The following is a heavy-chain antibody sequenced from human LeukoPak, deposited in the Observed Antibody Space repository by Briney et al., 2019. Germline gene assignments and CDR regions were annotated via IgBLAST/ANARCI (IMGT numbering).Heavy chain of an antibody. Sequence: PGGSLRLSCAASGFTFSSYEMNWVRQAPGKGLEWVSYISSSGSIIYYADSVKGRFTISRDNAKNSLYLQMNSLRGEDTAVYYCARDGPYSSSWYGYYYYYYMDVWGKGTTVTISS. CDR3: ARDGPYSSSWYGYYYYYYMDV. CDR2: ISSSGSII. J-gene: IGHJ6*03. CDR1: GFTFSSYE. D-gene: IGHD6-13*01. V-gene: IGHV3-48*03.